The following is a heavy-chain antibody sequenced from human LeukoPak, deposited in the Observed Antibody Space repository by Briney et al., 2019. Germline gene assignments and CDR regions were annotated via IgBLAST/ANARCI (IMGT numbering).Heavy chain of an antibody. CDR1: GGSMSSYY. D-gene: IGHD1-1*01. CDR2: IYYSGST. V-gene: IGHV4-59*01. J-gene: IGHJ6*02. CDR3: VRDWNRAGLDV. Sequence: PSETLSLTCTVSGGSMSSYYWSWIRQPPGKGLEWIGCIYYSGSTNYNPSLKSRVTISVDTSKSQFSLKLTSVTAADTAVYYCVRDWNRAGLDVWGQGTTVTVSS.